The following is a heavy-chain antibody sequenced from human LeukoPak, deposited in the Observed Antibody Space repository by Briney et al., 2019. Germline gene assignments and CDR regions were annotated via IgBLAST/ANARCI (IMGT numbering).Heavy chain of an antibody. V-gene: IGHV4-4*02. J-gene: IGHJ4*02. Sequence: SETLSLTCAVSGGSISSSNWWSWVRPPPGKGVEWIGEIYHSGSTYYNPSLKSRVTISVDRSKNQFSLKLSSVTAADTAVYYCARAMGRWLQFAGGFDYWGQGTLVTVSS. CDR2: IYHSGST. D-gene: IGHD5-24*01. CDR3: ARAMGRWLQFAGGFDY. CDR1: GGSISSSNW.